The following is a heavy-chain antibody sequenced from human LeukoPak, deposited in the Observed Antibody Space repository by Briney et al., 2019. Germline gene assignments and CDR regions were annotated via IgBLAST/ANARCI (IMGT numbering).Heavy chain of an antibody. J-gene: IGHJ6*04. CDR1: GFTFSSWW. V-gene: IGHV3-7*01. D-gene: IGHD3-10*02. Sequence: GGSLRLSCAVSGFTFSSWWMTWVRQAPGKGLEWVANIKQDGSEKNYVDSVKGRFTISRDNAKNSLYLQMNSLRAEDTAVYYCAELGITMIGGVWGKGTTVTISS. CDR3: AELGITMIGGV. CDR2: IKQDGSEK.